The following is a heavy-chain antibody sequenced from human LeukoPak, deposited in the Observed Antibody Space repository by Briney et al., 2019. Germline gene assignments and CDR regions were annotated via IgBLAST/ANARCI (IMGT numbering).Heavy chain of an antibody. D-gene: IGHD3-22*01. CDR1: GYSISSGYY. CDR2: IYHSGST. J-gene: IGHJ4*02. Sequence: PSETLSLTCTVSGYSISSGYYWGWIRQPPGKGLEWIGSIYHSGSTYYNPSLKSRVTISVDTSKNQFSLKLSSVTAADTAVYYCARDAVTYDSSGASFDYWGQGTLVTVSS. V-gene: IGHV4-38-2*02. CDR3: ARDAVTYDSSGASFDY.